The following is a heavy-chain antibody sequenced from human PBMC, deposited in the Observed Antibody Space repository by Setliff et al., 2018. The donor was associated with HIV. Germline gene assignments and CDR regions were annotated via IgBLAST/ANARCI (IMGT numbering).Heavy chain of an antibody. D-gene: IGHD1-1*01. Sequence: ETLSLSCAASGFTFSAYWMSWVRQAPGKGLERVANIKPDGSDKCYVDSVKGRFTISRDNAKNSVYLEMNSLRDEDTALYYCARVYTYTYDYWGQGTLVTVSS. CDR3: ARVYTYTYDY. J-gene: IGHJ4*02. CDR1: GFTFSAYW. V-gene: IGHV3-7*01. CDR2: IKPDGSDK.